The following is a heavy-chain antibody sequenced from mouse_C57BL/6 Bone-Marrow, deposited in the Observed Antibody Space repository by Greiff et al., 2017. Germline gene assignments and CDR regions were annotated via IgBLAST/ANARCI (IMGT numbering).Heavy chain of an antibody. D-gene: IGHD4-1*01. CDR2: ISYDGSN. J-gene: IGHJ2*01. Sequence: DVQLQESGPGLVKPSQSLSLTCSVTGYSITSGYYWNWLRQFPGNKLEWMGYISYDGSNNYNPSLKNRISITRDTSKNQFFLKLNSVTTEDTATYYCARLGPADYGGQGTTLTVSS. V-gene: IGHV3-6*01. CDR3: ARLGPADY. CDR1: GYSITSGYY.